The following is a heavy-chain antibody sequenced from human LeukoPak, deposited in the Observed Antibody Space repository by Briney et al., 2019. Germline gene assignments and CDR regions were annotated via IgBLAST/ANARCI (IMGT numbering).Heavy chain of an antibody. CDR2: IIPIFGTA. CDR3: ARELPRARSGKISYYYYYYMDV. Sequence: GASVKVSCKASGGTCSSYAISWVRQAPGQGLEWMGGIIPIFGTANYAQKFQGRVTITTDESTSTAYMELSSLRSEDTAVYYCARELPRARSGKISYYYYYYMDVWGKGTTVTVSS. V-gene: IGHV1-69*05. CDR1: GGTCSSYA. D-gene: IGHD1-14*01. J-gene: IGHJ6*03.